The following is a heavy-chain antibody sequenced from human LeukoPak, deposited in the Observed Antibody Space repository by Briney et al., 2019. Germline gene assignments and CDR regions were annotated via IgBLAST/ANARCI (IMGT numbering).Heavy chain of an antibody. CDR1: GFTFSSYW. Sequence: PGGSLRLSCAASGFTFSSYWMSWVRQAPGKGLEWVANINQDGSEKYYVDSVKGRFTISRDNAKNSLYLQMNSLRAEDTAVYYCARDFSMSSGWSNYYYYGMDVWGQGTTVTVSS. CDR2: INQDGSEK. D-gene: IGHD6-19*01. V-gene: IGHV3-7*01. CDR3: ARDFSMSSGWSNYYYYGMDV. J-gene: IGHJ6*02.